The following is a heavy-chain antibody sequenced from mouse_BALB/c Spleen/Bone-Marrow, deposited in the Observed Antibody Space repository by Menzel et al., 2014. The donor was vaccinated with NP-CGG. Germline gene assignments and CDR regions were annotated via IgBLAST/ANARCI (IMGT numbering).Heavy chain of an antibody. J-gene: IGHJ3*01. CDR2: INPSSDYT. Sequence: VQLQQSGAELARPGASVKMSCRASGYTFTTYTVHWVKQRPGQGLEWIGYINPSSDYTNYNQKFKDKATLTADKSSSTAYMQLSSLTSEDSAGYYCARRGVYDYPWFVYWGQGTLVTVSA. CDR3: ARRGVYDYPWFVY. V-gene: IGHV1-4*01. D-gene: IGHD2-4*01. CDR1: GYTFTTYT.